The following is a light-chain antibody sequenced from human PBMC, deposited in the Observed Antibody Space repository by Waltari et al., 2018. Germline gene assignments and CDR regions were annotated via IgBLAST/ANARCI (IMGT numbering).Light chain of an antibody. J-gene: IGKJ4*01. V-gene: IGKV3-11*01. Sequence: EIVLTQSPATLSLSSGDRATLSCRASQSVSSSLAWYQQRPGQAPRLLIYDASNRATGIPARFSGSGSGTDFTLTISGLEPEDFAVYYCQRRSSWPLTFGGGTKVEVK. CDR2: DAS. CDR3: QRRSSWPLT. CDR1: QSVSSS.